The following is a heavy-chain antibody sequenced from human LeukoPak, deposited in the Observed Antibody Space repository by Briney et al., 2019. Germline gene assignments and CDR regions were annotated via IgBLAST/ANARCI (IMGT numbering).Heavy chain of an antibody. CDR2: IYYSGST. V-gene: IGHV4-31*03. Sequence: NSSETLSLTCTVSGGSISSGGYYWSWIRQHPGKGLEWIGYIYYSGSTYYNPSLKSRVTISVDTSKNQFSLKLSSVTAADTAVYYCARRLVGAAYYYYGMDVRGQGTTVTVSS. J-gene: IGHJ6*02. CDR1: GGSISSGGYY. D-gene: IGHD1-26*01. CDR3: ARRLVGAAYYYYGMDV.